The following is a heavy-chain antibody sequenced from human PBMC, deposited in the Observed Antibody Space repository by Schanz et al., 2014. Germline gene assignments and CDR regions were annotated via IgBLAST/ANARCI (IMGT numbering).Heavy chain of an antibody. V-gene: IGHV3-11*03. CDR3: ANNWNLDY. CDR1: GFPFSDYF. J-gene: IGHJ4*02. CDR2: VSSSSSYT. Sequence: VQLLESGGGLVQPGGSLRLSCTASGFPFSDYFMAWIRQPPGRGLEWVSYVSSSSSYTHYADSVKGRFTISRDNSKNTLYLQMNSLRAEDTAVYYCANNWNLDYWGQGTLVTVSS. D-gene: IGHD1-20*01.